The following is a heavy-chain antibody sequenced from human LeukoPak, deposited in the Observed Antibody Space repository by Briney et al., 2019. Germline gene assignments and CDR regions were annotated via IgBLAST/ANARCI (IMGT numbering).Heavy chain of an antibody. D-gene: IGHD5-18*01. CDR1: GVSISSGGYY. V-gene: IGHV4-31*03. CDR3: ARARRRYSYGEYFQH. J-gene: IGHJ1*01. Sequence: SETLSLTCTVSGVSISSGGYYWSWIRQHPGKGLEWIGYIYYSGSTYYNPSLKSRVTISVDTSKNQFSLKLSSVTAADTAVYYCARARRRYSYGEYFQHWGQGTLVTVSS. CDR2: IYYSGST.